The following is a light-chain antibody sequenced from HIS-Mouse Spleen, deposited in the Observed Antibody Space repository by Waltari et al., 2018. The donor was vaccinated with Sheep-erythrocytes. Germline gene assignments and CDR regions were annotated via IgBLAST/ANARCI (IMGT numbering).Light chain of an antibody. V-gene: IGLV2-11*01. Sequence: QSALTQPPSVSGSPGQSVTISCTGTSSDVGGYNYVSWYQHHPGQAPKLMIYDVSKRPSGVPDRFSGSKSGNTAALTISGLQAEDEADYYCCSYAGSYNHVFATGTKVTV. CDR2: DVS. CDR3: CSYAGSYNHV. J-gene: IGLJ1*01. CDR1: SSDVGGYNY.